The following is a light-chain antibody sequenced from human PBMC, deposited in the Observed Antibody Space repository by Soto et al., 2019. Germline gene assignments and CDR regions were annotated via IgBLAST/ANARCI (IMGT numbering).Light chain of an antibody. CDR1: QAIGTD. CDR3: LQYNSYPRT. Sequence: IQMTQSPSSLSASLGDRVNITCRASQAIGTDLGWYQQKPGKAPKRLIYAASSLQSGAPPRFSGSGSGTDFTLTISSLQSEDFATYFCLQYNSYPRTFGQGTRVDI. CDR2: AAS. J-gene: IGKJ1*01. V-gene: IGKV1-17*01.